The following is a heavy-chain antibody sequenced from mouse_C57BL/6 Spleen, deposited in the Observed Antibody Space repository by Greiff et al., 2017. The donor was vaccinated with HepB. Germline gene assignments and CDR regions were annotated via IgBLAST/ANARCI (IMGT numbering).Heavy chain of an antibody. D-gene: IGHD2-12*01. CDR3: ASGGPYYSLDY. CDR1: GYSITSDY. J-gene: IGHJ2*01. V-gene: IGHV3-8*01. CDR2: ISYSGSS. Sequence: EVKLVESGPGLAKPSQTLSLTCSVTGYSITSDYWNWIRKFPGNKLEFMGYISYSGSSFYNPSLKSRVSITRDTSKNQYYLQLNSVTPEDTATYYCASGGPYYSLDYWGQGTTLTVSS.